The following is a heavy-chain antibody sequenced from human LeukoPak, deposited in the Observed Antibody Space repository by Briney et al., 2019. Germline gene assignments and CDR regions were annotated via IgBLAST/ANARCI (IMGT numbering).Heavy chain of an antibody. Sequence: ASVKVSCKASGYTSTSYGISWVRQAPGQGLEWMGRISAYNGNTNYAQKLQGRVTMTIDTSTSTAYMELRSLRSDDTAVYYCATGYYISYYYYGMDVWGQGTTVTVSS. D-gene: IGHD3-9*01. CDR3: ATGYYISYYYYGMDV. V-gene: IGHV1-18*01. CDR1: GYTSTSYG. CDR2: ISAYNGNT. J-gene: IGHJ6*02.